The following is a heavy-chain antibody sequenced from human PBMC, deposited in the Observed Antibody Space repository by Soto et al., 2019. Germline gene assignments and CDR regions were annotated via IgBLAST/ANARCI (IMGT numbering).Heavy chain of an antibody. Sequence: QVQLVQSGAEMKKPGSSVKVSCQSSGGTFNTYAMNWVRQAPGQGPEWMGDISPMFGAAHYAPKFQGRVTITADESTGTSYMHLSSLPSEDTALYFCAREGQVHTPVFGYWGQGTLVTVSS. D-gene: IGHD3-10*01. V-gene: IGHV1-69*19. CDR2: ISPMFGAA. CDR3: AREGQVHTPVFGY. CDR1: GGTFNTYA. J-gene: IGHJ4*02.